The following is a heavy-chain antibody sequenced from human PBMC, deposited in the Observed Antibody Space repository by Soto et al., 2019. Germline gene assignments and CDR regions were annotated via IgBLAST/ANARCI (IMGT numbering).Heavy chain of an antibody. V-gene: IGHV3-23*01. Sequence: EVQLLESGGGLVQPGGSLRLSCAASGFTFSSYAMSWVRQAPGKGLEWVSAISGSGGSTYYADSVKGRFTISRDNSEHTLYLQMNSLRAEDTAIYYFAKRQPRPESRWGCVWGQGNLVTVSS. CDR2: ISGSGGST. CDR3: AKRQPRPESRWGCV. D-gene: IGHD2-8*02. CDR1: GFTFSSYA. J-gene: IGHJ1*01.